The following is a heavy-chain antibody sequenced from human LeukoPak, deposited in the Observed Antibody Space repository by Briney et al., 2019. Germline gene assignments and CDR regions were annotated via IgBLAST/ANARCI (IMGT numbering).Heavy chain of an antibody. CDR1: GYTFTSYD. V-gene: IGHV1-8*03. J-gene: IGHJ6*03. Sequence: ASVKVSCKASGYTFTSYDINWVRQATGQGLEWMGWMNPNSGNTGYAQKFQGRVTITRNTSISTAYMELSSLRSEDTAVYYCARDRRDYYYMDVWGKGTTVTVSS. CDR3: ARDRRDYYYMDV. CDR2: MNPNSGNT.